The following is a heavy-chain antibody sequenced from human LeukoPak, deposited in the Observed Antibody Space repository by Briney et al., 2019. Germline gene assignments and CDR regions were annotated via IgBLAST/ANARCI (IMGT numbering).Heavy chain of an antibody. CDR2: ISYDGSNK. V-gene: IGHV3-30*14. CDR3: ARGWYGD. J-gene: IGHJ4*02. Sequence: GGSLRLSCAASGFTFSSYAMHWVRQAPGKGLEWVAVISYDGSNKYYADSVKGRFTISRDNSKNTLYLQMNSLRAEDTAVYYCARGWYGDWGQGTLVTVSS. D-gene: IGHD1-14*01. CDR1: GFTFSSYA.